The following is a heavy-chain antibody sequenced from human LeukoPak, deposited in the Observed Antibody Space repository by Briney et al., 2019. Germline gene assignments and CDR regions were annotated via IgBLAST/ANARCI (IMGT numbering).Heavy chain of an antibody. Sequence: GGSLRLSCAASGFTLSSYAMHWVRQAPGKGLEWVAVISNDGTNTYYADSVKGRFTISRDNSKNTLYLQMNSLRPDDTALYYCARAPQYYYGSGSYYPYFDSWGQGTLVTVSS. CDR1: GFTLSSYA. V-gene: IGHV3-30*04. CDR2: ISNDGTNT. D-gene: IGHD3-10*01. CDR3: ARAPQYYYGSGSYYPYFDS. J-gene: IGHJ4*02.